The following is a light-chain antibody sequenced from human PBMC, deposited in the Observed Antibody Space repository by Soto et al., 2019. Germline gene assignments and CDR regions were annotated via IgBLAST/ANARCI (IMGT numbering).Light chain of an antibody. CDR1: SSDVGGYNY. Sequence: QSALTQPASVSGSPGQSITISCTGTSSDVGGYNYVSWYQQHPGKAPKLLIYGDNNRPSGVPDRFSGSKSGTSASLAITGLRAEDEADYYCHSYDSSLSGSVFGGGTKLTVL. CDR2: GDN. CDR3: HSYDSSLSGSV. J-gene: IGLJ3*02. V-gene: IGLV2-14*01.